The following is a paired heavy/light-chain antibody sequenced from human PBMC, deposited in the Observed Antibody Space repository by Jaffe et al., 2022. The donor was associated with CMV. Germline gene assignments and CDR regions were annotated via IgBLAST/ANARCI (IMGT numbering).Heavy chain of an antibody. CDR1: GFNFPDYA. D-gene: IGHD6-13*01. CDR3: TREGEPATGTYFDY. CDR2: IRSEGYGGTT. Sequence: EVQVVESGGGLVKPGRSLRLSCSSSGFNFPDYAINWFRQAPGKGLEWVGFIRSEGYGGTTEYAASVKGRFIISRDDSESTAYLQMNSLKTEDTAVYYCTREGEPATGTYFDYWGPGTLVTVSS. J-gene: IGHJ4*02. V-gene: IGHV3-49*05.
Light chain of an antibody. CDR3: CSYAGSYTYV. CDR1: SSDVGAYNY. V-gene: IGLV2-11*01. J-gene: IGLJ1*01. CDR2: NVN. Sequence: QSALTQPRSVSVSPGQSVTISCTGTSSDVGAYNYVSWYQHHPGKAPKLMIYNVNARPSGVPDRFSGSKSGNTASLTISGLQAEDEGDYYCCSYAGSYTYVFGTGTKVTVL.